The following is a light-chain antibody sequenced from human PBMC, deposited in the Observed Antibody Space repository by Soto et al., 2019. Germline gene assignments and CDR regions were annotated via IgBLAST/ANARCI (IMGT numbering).Light chain of an antibody. J-gene: IGLJ2*01. CDR2: HNN. CDR3: GTWDSSLSAVL. CDR1: SSNIGNNY. V-gene: IGLV1-51*01. Sequence: QSVLTQPPSVSAAPGQKVTISCSGSSSNIGNNYVSWYQHLPGTAPKLLIYHNNQRPSGIPDRFSGSKSGTSATLGITGLQTGDEADYYCGTWDSSLSAVLFGGGTKLTVL.